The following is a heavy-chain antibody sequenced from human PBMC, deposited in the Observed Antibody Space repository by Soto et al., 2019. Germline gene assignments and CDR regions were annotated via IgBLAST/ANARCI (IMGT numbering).Heavy chain of an antibody. D-gene: IGHD6-6*01. V-gene: IGHV3-64D*06. CDR3: VKDYGVAAARPREFYY. CDR1: GFTFSSYA. CDR2: ISSNGGST. Sequence: QPGGSLRLSCSASGFTFSSYAMHWVRQAPGKGLEYVSAISSNGGSTYYADSVKGRFTISRDNSKNTLYLQMSSLRAEDTAVYYCVKDYGVAAARPREFYYWGQGTLVTVSS. J-gene: IGHJ4*02.